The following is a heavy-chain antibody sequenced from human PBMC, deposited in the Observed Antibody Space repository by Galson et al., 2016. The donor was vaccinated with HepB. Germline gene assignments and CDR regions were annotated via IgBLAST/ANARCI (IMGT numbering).Heavy chain of an antibody. CDR1: GFTFSSYA. V-gene: IGHV3-23*01. CDR2: ISGSGYDT. D-gene: IGHD6-19*01. J-gene: IGHJ3*02. CDR3: AKSQPGYSSGWYTLPIDAFDI. Sequence: SLRLSCAASGFTFSSYAMSWVRQAPGKGLEWVSTISGSGYDTYYADSVKGRFTISRDNSKNTLYLQMNSLRAEDTAVSYCAKSQPGYSSGWYTLPIDAFDIWGQGTMVTVSS.